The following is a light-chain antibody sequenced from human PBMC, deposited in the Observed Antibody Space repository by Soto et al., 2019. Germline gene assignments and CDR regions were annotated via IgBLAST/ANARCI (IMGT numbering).Light chain of an antibody. J-gene: IGKJ1*01. CDR2: DAS. Sequence: EIVLTQSPATLSLSPGERATLSCRASQSVSSYLAWYQQKPGQAPRLLIYDASTRATGIPARFSGSGSETEFTLTISSLQAEDSAVYFCQQYNNWPTWTFGQGTKV. CDR1: QSVSSY. CDR3: QQYNNWPTWT. V-gene: IGKV3-15*01.